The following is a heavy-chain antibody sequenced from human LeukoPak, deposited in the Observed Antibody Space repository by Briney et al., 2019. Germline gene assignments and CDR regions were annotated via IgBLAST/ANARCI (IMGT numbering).Heavy chain of an antibody. D-gene: IGHD6-13*01. CDR2: IYHSGDT. Sequence: SETLSLTCAVPNGSINNSDWWSWVRQPPGKGLEWIGEIYHSGDTNYNPSLKSRVTISVDTSKNQFSLRLSSVTAADTAVYYCARALRQQLVTGWFDPWGQGTLVTVSS. CDR1: NGSINNSDW. V-gene: IGHV4-4*02. J-gene: IGHJ5*02. CDR3: ARALRQQLVTGWFDP.